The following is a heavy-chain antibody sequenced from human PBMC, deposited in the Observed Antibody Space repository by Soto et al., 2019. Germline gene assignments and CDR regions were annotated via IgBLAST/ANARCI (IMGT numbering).Heavy chain of an antibody. CDR1: GFTFSSYS. CDR2: ISVSSTTI. V-gene: IGHV3-48*01. D-gene: IGHD4-17*01. CDR3: ALIYVDYVPIDS. Sequence: EVQLVESGGGMVQPGGSLRLSCAASGFTFSSYSFYWVRQAPGKGLAWVAYISVSSTTIYYADSVMGRFPISRDNAKNLLYLQMNSLRVVYTAVYYCALIYVDYVPIDSWGLGTLVTVS. J-gene: IGHJ1*01.